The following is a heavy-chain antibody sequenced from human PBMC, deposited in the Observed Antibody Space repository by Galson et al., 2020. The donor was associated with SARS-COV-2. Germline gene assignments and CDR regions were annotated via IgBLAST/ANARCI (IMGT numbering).Heavy chain of an antibody. V-gene: IGHV1-69*13. CDR1: GGTFSSYA. D-gene: IGHD2-15*01. Sequence: SVKVSCKASGGTFSSYAISWVRQAPGQGLEWMGGIIPIFGTANYAQKFQGRVTITADESTSTAYMELSSLRSENTAVYYCARGGISTYYYYYGMDVWGQGTTVTVSS. J-gene: IGHJ6*02. CDR2: IIPIFGTA. CDR3: ARGGISTYYYYYGMDV.